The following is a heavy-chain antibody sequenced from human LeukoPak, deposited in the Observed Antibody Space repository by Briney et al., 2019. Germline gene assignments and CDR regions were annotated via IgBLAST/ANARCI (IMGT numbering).Heavy chain of an antibody. V-gene: IGHV3-30*02. CDR2: IQYDGTNK. J-gene: IGHJ3*01. Sequence: PGGSLRLSCEASGFIFSTYGMHWVRQAPGQGLEWVAFIQYDGTNKYNADSVKGRFTISRDNSKNTLYLQMNSLRPEDTALYFCARDRAPFDWLLWDAFDVWGQGTRVAVSS. CDR1: GFIFSTYG. CDR3: ARDRAPFDWLLWDAFDV. D-gene: IGHD3-9*01.